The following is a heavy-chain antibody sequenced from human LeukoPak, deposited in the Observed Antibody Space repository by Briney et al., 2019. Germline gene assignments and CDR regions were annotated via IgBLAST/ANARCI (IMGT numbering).Heavy chain of an antibody. D-gene: IGHD3-3*01. CDR3: ARGGEVTYYDFWSGYYSAFDI. CDR1: GYTFTSYD. V-gene: IGHV1-8*01. Sequence: ASVKVSCKASGYTFTSYDISWVRQATGQGLEWMGWMNPNSGNTGYAQKFQGRVTMTRNTSISTAYMELSSLRSEDTAVYYCARGGEVTYYDFWSGYYSAFDIWGQGTMVTVSS. CDR2: MNPNSGNT. J-gene: IGHJ3*02.